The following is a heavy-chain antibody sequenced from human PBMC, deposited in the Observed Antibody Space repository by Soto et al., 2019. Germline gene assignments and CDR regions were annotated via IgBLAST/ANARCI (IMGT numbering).Heavy chain of an antibody. V-gene: IGHV3-30*18. D-gene: IGHD4-17*01. Sequence: QVQLVESGGGVVQPGRSLRLSCAASGFTFSSYGMHWVRQAPGKGLEWVAVISYDGSNKYYADSAKGRFTISRDNSKNTLYLQMNSLRAEDTAVYYCAKDGLHSGGLDYWGQGTLVTVSS. CDR2: ISYDGSNK. CDR1: GFTFSSYG. CDR3: AKDGLHSGGLDY. J-gene: IGHJ4*02.